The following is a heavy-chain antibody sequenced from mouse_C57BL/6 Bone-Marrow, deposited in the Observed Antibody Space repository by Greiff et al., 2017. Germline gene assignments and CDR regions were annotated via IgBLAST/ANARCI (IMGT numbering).Heavy chain of an antibody. V-gene: IGHV2-9-1*01. Sequence: QVQLQQSGPGLVAPSQSLSITCTVSGFSLTSYAISWVRQPPGKGLEWLGVLWTGGGTNYNSALKSRLSISQDNSKSQVFLQMNSLQTDDTARYYCARDDYDYLDYWGQGTTLTVSS. J-gene: IGHJ2*01. CDR2: LWTGGGT. CDR3: ARDDYDYLDY. D-gene: IGHD2-4*01. CDR1: GFSLTSYA.